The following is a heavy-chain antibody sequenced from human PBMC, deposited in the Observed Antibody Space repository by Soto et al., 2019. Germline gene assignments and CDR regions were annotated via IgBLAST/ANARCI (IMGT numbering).Heavy chain of an antibody. CDR2: INPNSGAT. CDR1: GDTFTTNF. D-gene: IGHD2-21*01. Sequence: QEQLVQSGAEVKEPGASLKVSCKASGDTFTTNFIHWVRQAPGQGLEWMGRINPNSGATLYAQEFQGRLTLTTDTSTSTVSLDLTGLNPEDSAVYYCASRVLCDMDVWGQGTTVTVSS. V-gene: IGHV1-46*01. J-gene: IGHJ6*02. CDR3: ASRVLCDMDV.